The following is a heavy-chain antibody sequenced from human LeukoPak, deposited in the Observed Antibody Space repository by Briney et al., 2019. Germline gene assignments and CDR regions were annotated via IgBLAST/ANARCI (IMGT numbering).Heavy chain of an antibody. CDR1: GFTFRSYS. J-gene: IGHJ4*02. Sequence: PGGSLRLSCAASGFTFRSYSMNWVRQAPAKGMELVSSISSSSSYIYYADSVKGRFTISRDNAKNSLYLQMNSLRAEDTAVYYCASWSTGYWGQGTLVTVSS. CDR2: ISSSSSYI. CDR3: ASWSTGY. V-gene: IGHV3-21*01.